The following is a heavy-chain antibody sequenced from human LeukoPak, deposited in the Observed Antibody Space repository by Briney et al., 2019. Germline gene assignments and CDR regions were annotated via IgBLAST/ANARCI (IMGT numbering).Heavy chain of an antibody. D-gene: IGHD1-26*01. Sequence: ASVKVSCKVSGYTLTELSMHWVRQAPGKGLEWMGGFDPEDGETIYAQKFQGRVTMTEDTSTDTAYMELSSLRSEGTAVYYCATARLPHRGSYYGSWFDPWGQGTLVTVSS. J-gene: IGHJ5*02. V-gene: IGHV1-24*01. CDR2: FDPEDGET. CDR3: ATARLPHRGSYYGSWFDP. CDR1: GYTLTELS.